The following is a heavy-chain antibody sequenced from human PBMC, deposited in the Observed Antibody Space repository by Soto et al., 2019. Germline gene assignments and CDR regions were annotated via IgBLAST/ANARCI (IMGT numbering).Heavy chain of an antibody. V-gene: IGHV3-33*08. CDR3: ARAHISSEISMPQTFHH. CDR1: GFIFSNYD. CDR2: MRSDGSNK. Sequence: QVQLVESGGGVVQPGRSLKLSCDASGFIFSNYDMYWVRQGPGKGLEWVALMRSDGSNKYYVDSVKGRFTISRDNSKNMLFLQMDSLRAEDTAVYYCARAHISSEISMPQTFHHWGPGTLVTVSS. D-gene: IGHD2-2*01. J-gene: IGHJ1*01.